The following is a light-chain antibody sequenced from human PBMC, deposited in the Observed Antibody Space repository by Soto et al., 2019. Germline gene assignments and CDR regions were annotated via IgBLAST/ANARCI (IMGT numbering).Light chain of an antibody. CDR3: QQFHKWPPST. Sequence: EIVMTQSPATLSVSPGESATLSCRASQSVSSNLAWYQQKPGLAPRLLIYGGSTGATGIPARFSGSGSGTEFTLTISSLQSEDSAVYYCQQFHKWPPSTFXQGTKVDIK. J-gene: IGKJ1*01. V-gene: IGKV3-15*01. CDR1: QSVSSN. CDR2: GGS.